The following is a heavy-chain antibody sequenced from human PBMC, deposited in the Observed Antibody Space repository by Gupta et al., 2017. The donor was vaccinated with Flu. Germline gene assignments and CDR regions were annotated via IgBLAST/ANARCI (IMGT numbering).Heavy chain of an antibody. CDR2: INHSGST. D-gene: IGHD2-21*02. CDR3: ARRGRYGGNSNYYYYYGMDV. J-gene: IGHJ6*02. Sequence: WIRQPPGKGLEWIGEINHSGSTNYNPSLKSRVTISVDTSKNQFSLKLSSVTAADTAVYYCARRGRYGGNSNYYYYYGMDVWGQGTTVTVSS. V-gene: IGHV4-34*01.